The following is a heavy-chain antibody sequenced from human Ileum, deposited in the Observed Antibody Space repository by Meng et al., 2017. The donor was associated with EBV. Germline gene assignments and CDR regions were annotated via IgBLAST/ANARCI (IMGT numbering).Heavy chain of an antibody. D-gene: IGHD3-10*01. Sequence: QITLKSSGPSLVKPTQTLTLTCTFSGSSLNTGGMAVSWIRQPPGKALEWLALIYWDDDKRYSPSLKTRLTITKDTSKNQVVLTMTNMDPVDTATYYCARRSFAAGSPDYWGQGTLVTVSS. CDR3: ARRSFAAGSPDY. V-gene: IGHV2-5*02. CDR1: GSSLNTGGMA. J-gene: IGHJ4*02. CDR2: IYWDDDK.